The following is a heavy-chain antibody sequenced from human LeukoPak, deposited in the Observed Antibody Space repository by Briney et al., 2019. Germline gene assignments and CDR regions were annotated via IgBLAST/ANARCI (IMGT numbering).Heavy chain of an antibody. CDR2: ISAYNGNT. CDR1: GYTFTGFY. V-gene: IGHV1-18*04. J-gene: IGHJ4*02. Sequence: ASVKVSCKASGYTFTGFYMHWLRQAPGQGLEWMGWISAYNGNTNYAQKLQGRVTMTTDTSTSTAYMELRSLRSDDTAVYYCARGVVALYYFDYWGQGTLVTVSS. D-gene: IGHD2-15*01. CDR3: ARGVVALYYFDY.